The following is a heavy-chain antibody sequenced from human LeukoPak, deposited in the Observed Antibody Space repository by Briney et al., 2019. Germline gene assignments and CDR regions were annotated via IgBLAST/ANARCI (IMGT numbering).Heavy chain of an antibody. Sequence: GGSLRLSCAASGFTFSSYCMNWVRQAPGKGLEWVSSISSSSSYIYYADSVKGRFTISRDNAKNSLYLQMNSLRAEDTAVYYCARAMIVGNRAFDIWGQGTMVTVSS. J-gene: IGHJ3*02. V-gene: IGHV3-21*01. CDR1: GFTFSSYC. CDR2: ISSSSSYI. CDR3: ARAMIVGNRAFDI. D-gene: IGHD3-22*01.